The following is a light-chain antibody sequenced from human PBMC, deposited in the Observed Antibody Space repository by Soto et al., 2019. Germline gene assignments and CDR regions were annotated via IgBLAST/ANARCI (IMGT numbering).Light chain of an antibody. CDR3: QQYNTCSKT. CDR1: QSISNW. J-gene: IGKJ1*01. CDR2: DAS. V-gene: IGKV1-5*01. Sequence: DIQMTQSPSTLSASVGDRLTITCRASQSISNWLAWYQQRPGKAPKLLIFDASNLESGVPSRFSGSGSGTEFNLTISRLQPDDCATYYCQQYNTCSKTFGQGTKVEIK.